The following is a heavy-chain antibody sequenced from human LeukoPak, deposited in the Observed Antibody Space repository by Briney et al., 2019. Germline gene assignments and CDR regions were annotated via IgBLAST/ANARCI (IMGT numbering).Heavy chain of an antibody. Sequence: GGSLRLSCAASGFTVSSNYMSWVRQAPGKGLEWVSSISSSSTYIYYADSVKGRFTISRDNAKNSLYLQMNNLRAEDTAVYYCARWDRFHGVWGQGTLVTVSS. CDR1: GFTVSSNY. CDR3: ARWDRFHGV. D-gene: IGHD1-14*01. CDR2: ISSSSTYI. V-gene: IGHV3-21*01. J-gene: IGHJ4*02.